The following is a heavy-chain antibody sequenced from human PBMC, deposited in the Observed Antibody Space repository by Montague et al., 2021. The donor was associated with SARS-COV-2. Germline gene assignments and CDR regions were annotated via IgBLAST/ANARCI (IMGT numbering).Heavy chain of an antibody. CDR1: GGSISSSNYD. V-gene: IGHV4-39*01. Sequence: SETLSLTCTVSGGSISSSNYDWGWIRQPPGKGLEWIGSIYYSGSTYYNPSLKSPVTIPVDTSKHQFSLKLSTATAADTAVYYCARQPLTTRIVVVITQPRRSFDPWGRGTLVTVSS. CDR3: ARQPLTTRIVVVITQPRRSFDP. CDR2: IYYSGST. D-gene: IGHD3-22*01. J-gene: IGHJ2*01.